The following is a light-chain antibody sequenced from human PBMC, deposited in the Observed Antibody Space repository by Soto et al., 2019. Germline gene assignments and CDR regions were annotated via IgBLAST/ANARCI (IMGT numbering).Light chain of an antibody. CDR3: RQALQTPWT. V-gene: IGKV2-28*01. CDR1: QILLHSHLYNY. Sequence: DIVMTQSPLSLPVTPGEPAYISCRSSQILLHSHLYNYLDWYLQKPGQSPQLLIYLGSNRASGVHDRVSSSGSCTDFTLKSSIVESEDFGVYYCRQALQTPWTFGQGTLEEIK. J-gene: IGKJ1*01. CDR2: LGS.